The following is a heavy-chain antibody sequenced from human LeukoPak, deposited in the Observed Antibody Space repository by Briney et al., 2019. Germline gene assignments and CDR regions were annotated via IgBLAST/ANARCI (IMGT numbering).Heavy chain of an antibody. CDR1: GFTFSSYS. CDR2: ISSSSSYI. CDR3: ARSGASSSWYVAY. D-gene: IGHD6-13*01. Sequence: PGGSLRLSCAASGFTFSSYSMNWVRQAPGKGLEWVSSISSSSSYIYYADSVKGRFTISRDNAKNSLYLQMNSLRAEDTAVYYCARSGASSSWYVAYWGQGTLVTVSS. J-gene: IGHJ4*02. V-gene: IGHV3-21*01.